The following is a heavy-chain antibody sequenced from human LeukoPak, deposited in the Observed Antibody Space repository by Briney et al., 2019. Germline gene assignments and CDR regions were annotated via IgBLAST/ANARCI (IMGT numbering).Heavy chain of an antibody. CDR2: IYYSGST. Sequence: SETLSLTCTVSGGSISGYYWTWIRQPPGKGLEYIGYIYYSGSTHYNPSLKSRVTMSVDTSKNQFSLKLTSVTAADTAVYYRAKLGGRRETYGWLGPWGQGTLVTVSS. CDR3: AKLGGRRETYGWLGP. CDR1: GGSISGYY. D-gene: IGHD3-16*01. J-gene: IGHJ5*02. V-gene: IGHV4-59*01.